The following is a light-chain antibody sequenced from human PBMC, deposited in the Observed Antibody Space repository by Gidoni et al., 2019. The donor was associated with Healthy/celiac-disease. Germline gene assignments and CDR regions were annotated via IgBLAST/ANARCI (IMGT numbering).Light chain of an antibody. CDR3: GTWDSSLSAGV. Sequence: QSVLTHPPSVSAAPGQKVTISCSGSSSNIGNNYVSWSQQLPGTAPKLLIYDNNKRPSGIPDRFSGSKSGTSATLGITGLQTGDEADYYCGTWDSSLSAGVFGGGTKLTVL. J-gene: IGLJ3*02. V-gene: IGLV1-51*01. CDR1: SSNIGNNY. CDR2: DNN.